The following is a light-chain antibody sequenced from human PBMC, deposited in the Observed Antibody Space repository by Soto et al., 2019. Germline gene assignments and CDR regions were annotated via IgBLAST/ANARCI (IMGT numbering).Light chain of an antibody. CDR2: EDT. J-gene: IGLJ2*01. CDR1: TSDVGRYDY. V-gene: IGLV2-14*01. CDR3: SSYRNGGTLI. Sequence: QSALTQPASVSGSPGQSITISWTGTTSDVGRYDYVSWYQQHPGKAPKLVIFEDTRRPSESSNRFSGSKSGNTASLTISGLQAEDEADYYCSSYRNGGTLIFGGGTKVTVL.